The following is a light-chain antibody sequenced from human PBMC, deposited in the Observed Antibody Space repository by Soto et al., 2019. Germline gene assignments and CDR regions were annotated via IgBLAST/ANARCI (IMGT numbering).Light chain of an antibody. J-gene: IGKJ1*01. CDR2: GAA. Sequence: EIVMTKSPATPSVSPGERATLSCRVSLRVSNNLAWYQKKPGQAPRLLIYGAATRAPAIPARFSGSGSGTVFTLTISRLQSEDFGLYYCQQYNNWCTFGQGTRVDLK. CDR3: QQYNNWCT. V-gene: IGKV3-15*01. CDR1: LRVSNN.